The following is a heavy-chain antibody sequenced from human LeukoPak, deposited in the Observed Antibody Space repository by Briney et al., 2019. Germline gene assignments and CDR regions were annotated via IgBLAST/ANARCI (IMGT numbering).Heavy chain of an antibody. CDR3: ARAPPRGSYYRGYFDY. J-gene: IGHJ4*02. CDR2: IYYSGST. V-gene: IGHV4-39*07. Sequence: SETLSLTCTVSGGSISSSSYYWGWIRQPPGKGLEWIGSIYYSGSTTYNPSLKSRVTISVDTSKNQFSLNLSSVTAADTAVYYCARAPPRGSYYRGYFDYWGQGTLVTVSS. CDR1: GGSISSSSYY. D-gene: IGHD3-10*01.